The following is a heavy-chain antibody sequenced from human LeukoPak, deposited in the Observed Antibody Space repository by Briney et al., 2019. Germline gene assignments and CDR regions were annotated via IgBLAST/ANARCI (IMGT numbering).Heavy chain of an antibody. J-gene: IGHJ2*01. Sequence: SETLSLTCTVSGGSISSYYRSWIRQPPGKGLEWIGYIYYSGSTNYNPSLKGRVTISVDTSKNQFSLKLSSVTAADTAVYYCARETVGYFDLWGRGTLVTVSS. CDR3: ARETVGYFDL. D-gene: IGHD1-14*01. CDR1: GGSISSYY. CDR2: IYYSGST. V-gene: IGHV4-59*01.